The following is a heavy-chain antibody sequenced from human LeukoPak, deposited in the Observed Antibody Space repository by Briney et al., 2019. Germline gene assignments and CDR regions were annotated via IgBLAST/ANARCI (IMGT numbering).Heavy chain of an antibody. V-gene: IGHV4-4*07. D-gene: IGHD3-9*01. Sequence: SETLSLTCTVSGGSISSYYWSWIRQPAGKGLEWIGRIYTSGSTNYNPSLKSRVTMSVDTSKNQFSLKPSSVTAADTAVYYCARGQYYDILTGYPQQRFDPWGQGTLVTVSS. CDR3: ARGQYYDILTGYPQQRFDP. CDR1: GGSISSYY. J-gene: IGHJ5*02. CDR2: IYTSGST.